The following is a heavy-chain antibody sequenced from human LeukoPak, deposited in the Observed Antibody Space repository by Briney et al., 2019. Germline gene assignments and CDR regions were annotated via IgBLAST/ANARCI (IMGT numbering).Heavy chain of an antibody. D-gene: IGHD6-19*01. J-gene: IGHJ6*03. CDR2: ISSSSSYI. V-gene: IGHV3-21*01. CDR1: GFTFSSYS. CDR3: AKVATGSSGRRYMDV. Sequence: GGSLRLSCAASGFTFSSYSMNWVRQAPGKGLEWVSSISSSSSYIYYADSVKGRFTISRDNSKNTLYLQMNSLRAEDTAVYYCAKVATGSSGRRYMDVWGKGTTVTVSS.